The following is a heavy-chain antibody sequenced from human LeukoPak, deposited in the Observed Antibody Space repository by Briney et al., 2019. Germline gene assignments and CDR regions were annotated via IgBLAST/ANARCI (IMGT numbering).Heavy chain of an antibody. V-gene: IGHV1-3*01. J-gene: IGHJ6*02. CDR2: INAGNGNT. CDR1: GYTFTSYA. D-gene: IGHD6-6*01. CDR3: ARDLYSSSSVPHYYYYGMDV. Sequence: ASVKVSCKASGYTFTSYAMHWVRQAPGQRLEWMGWINAGNGNTKYSQKFQGRVTITADESTSTAYMELSSLRSEDTAVYYCARDLYSSSSVPHYYYYGMDVWGQGTTVTVSS.